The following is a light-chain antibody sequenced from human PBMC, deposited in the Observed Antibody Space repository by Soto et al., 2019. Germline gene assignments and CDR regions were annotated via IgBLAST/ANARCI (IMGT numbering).Light chain of an antibody. Sequence: EIVLTQSPGTLSLSPGERATLSCRASQSVSSSYLARYQQKPGQAPRLLIYGASSRATGIPDRFSGSGSGTDFTLTISRLEPEDFAVYYCQQYGSSPWTFGQRTKVEIK. CDR2: GAS. CDR3: QQYGSSPWT. CDR1: QSVSSSY. V-gene: IGKV3-20*01. J-gene: IGKJ1*01.